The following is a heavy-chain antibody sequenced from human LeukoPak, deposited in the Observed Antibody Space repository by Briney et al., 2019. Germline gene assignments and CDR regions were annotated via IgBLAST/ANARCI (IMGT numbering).Heavy chain of an antibody. D-gene: IGHD4-11*01. Sequence: GGSLRLSCAASGFTFSSYWMSWVRQAPGKGLEWVSAISGSGGSTYYADSVKGRFTISRDNSKNTLYLQMNSLRAEDTAVYYCASRGPYSNYFDYWGQGTLVTVSS. CDR1: GFTFSSYW. CDR2: ISGSGGST. V-gene: IGHV3-23*01. CDR3: ASRGPYSNYFDY. J-gene: IGHJ4*02.